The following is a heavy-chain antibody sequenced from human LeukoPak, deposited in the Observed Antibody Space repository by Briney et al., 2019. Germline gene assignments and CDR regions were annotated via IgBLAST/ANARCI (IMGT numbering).Heavy chain of an antibody. V-gene: IGHV4-61*02. J-gene: IGHJ6*03. CDR1: GGSISSGNYY. CDR2: IYTSGST. Sequence: PSQTLSLTCTVSGGSISSGNYYWSWIRQPAGTGLEWIGRIYTSGSTDYNPSLKSRVTISLDTSKNQFSLKLTSVTAADTAVYYCARVRLSYYYMDVWGKGTTVTVSS. CDR3: ARVRLSYYYMDV. D-gene: IGHD2/OR15-2a*01.